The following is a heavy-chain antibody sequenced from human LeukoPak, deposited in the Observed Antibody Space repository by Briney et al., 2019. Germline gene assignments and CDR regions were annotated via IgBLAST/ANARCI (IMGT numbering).Heavy chain of an antibody. CDR2: ISGSGGST. CDR3: AKTTAGFSSGRYPGWPVDF. D-gene: IGHD6-19*01. J-gene: IGHJ4*02. CDR1: GFTFGSYA. V-gene: IGHV3-23*01. Sequence: GGSLRLPCAASGFTFGSYAMYWVRQAPGKGLEWVSGISGSGGSTFYADSVKGRFTISRENSENTVYLQMKSLRAHDTGVYFCAKTTAGFSSGRYPGWPVDFWGQGTLVTVSS.